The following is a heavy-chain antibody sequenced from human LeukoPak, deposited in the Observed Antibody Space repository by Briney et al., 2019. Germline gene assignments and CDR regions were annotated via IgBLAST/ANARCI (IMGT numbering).Heavy chain of an antibody. D-gene: IGHD1-1*01. CDR1: GFTFSSYT. CDR3: ARALTTLTYEGY. CDR2: ISGSNSYI. J-gene: IGHJ4*02. Sequence: GGSLRLSCAASGFTFSSYTMHWIRQAPGKGLEWVSSISGSNSYIFYADSVKGRFTVSRDNAKDSLYLQMNSLGAEDTAVYYCARALTTLTYEGYWGQGTLVTVSS. V-gene: IGHV3-21*01.